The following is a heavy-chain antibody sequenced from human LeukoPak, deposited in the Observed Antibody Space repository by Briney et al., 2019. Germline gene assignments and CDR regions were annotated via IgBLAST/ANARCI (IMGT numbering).Heavy chain of an antibody. V-gene: IGHV1-18*04. CDR1: GYTFTSYG. CDR3: ARRGYPVYYYYMDV. J-gene: IGHJ6*03. D-gene: IGHD5-12*01. Sequence: GASVKVSCMASGYTFTSYGINWVRQAPGQGPEWMGWISPSNGNTKYAQKLQDRVTMSTDTSASTAYMELRSLRSDDTAVYCCARRGYPVYYYYMDVWGKGTTVIISS. CDR2: ISPSNGNT.